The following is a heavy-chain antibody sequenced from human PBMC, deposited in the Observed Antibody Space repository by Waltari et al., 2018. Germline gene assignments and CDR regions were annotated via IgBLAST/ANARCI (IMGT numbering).Heavy chain of an antibody. CDR1: GFTFSSYA. V-gene: IGHV3-30-3*01. CDR3: ARSPSGGVPDY. Sequence: QVQLVESGGGVVQPGRSLRLSCAASGFTFSSYAMHWVRQAPGKGLEWVAVISYEGSNKYYADSVKGRFTISRDNSKNTLYLQMNSLRAEDTAVYYCARSPSGGVPDYWGQGTLVTVSS. J-gene: IGHJ4*02. D-gene: IGHD2-8*01. CDR2: ISYEGSNK.